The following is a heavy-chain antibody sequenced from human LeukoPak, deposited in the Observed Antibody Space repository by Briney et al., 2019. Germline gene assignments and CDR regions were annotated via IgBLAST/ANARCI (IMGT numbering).Heavy chain of an antibody. CDR3: ARDRAVVRPGGADY. J-gene: IGHJ4*02. D-gene: IGHD6-19*01. CDR2: INPNSGGT. V-gene: IGHV1-2*02. Sequence: ASVKVSCKDSGYTFTGYLMHWLRQAPGQGLEWMGWINPNSGGTNYAQKFQGRVTMTRDTSISTAYMELSRLRSDDTAVYYCARDRAVVRPGGADYWSQGTLVTVSS. CDR1: GYTFTGYL.